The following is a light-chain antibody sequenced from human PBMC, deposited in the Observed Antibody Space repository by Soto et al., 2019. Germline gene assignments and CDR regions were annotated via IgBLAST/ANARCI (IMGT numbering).Light chain of an antibody. CDR2: DVS. Sequence: QFVLTQPASVSGSPGQSITISCTGTSSDVGGYNYVSWYQQHPGKAPKLMIYDVSNRPSGVSNRFSGSKSGNTASLTISGLQAEDEADYYCSSYTSSSTRVFGTGTKVT. V-gene: IGLV2-14*01. J-gene: IGLJ1*01. CDR3: SSYTSSSTRV. CDR1: SSDVGGYNY.